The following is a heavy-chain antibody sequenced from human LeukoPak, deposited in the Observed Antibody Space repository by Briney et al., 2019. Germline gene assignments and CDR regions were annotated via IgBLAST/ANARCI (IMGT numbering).Heavy chain of an antibody. CDR1: GYRFTSYW. D-gene: IGHD3-22*01. V-gene: IGHV5-51*01. Sequence: GESLKISCKGSGYRFTSYWIGWVRQMPGKGLEWMGIIYPGHSYTRYSPSFQGQVTISAHKSISTAYLQWSSLKASDTAMYYCARHGHYYDSSGYYYPFDYWGQGTLVTVSS. J-gene: IGHJ4*02. CDR2: IYPGHSYT. CDR3: ARHGHYYDSSGYYYPFDY.